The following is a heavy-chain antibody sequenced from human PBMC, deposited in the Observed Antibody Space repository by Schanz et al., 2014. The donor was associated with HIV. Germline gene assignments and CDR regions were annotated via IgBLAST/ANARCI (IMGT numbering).Heavy chain of an antibody. CDR2: ISAYNGNT. CDR3: ARARAKIEGRPVGNWFDP. CDR1: GYTFISYG. Sequence: QVQLVQSGTEVKKPGASVKVSCKASGYTFISYGISWVRQAPGQGLEWMGWISAYNGNTNYAQKFQGRVDMTRTTSISTAYMELRGLTSEDTAVYFCARARAKIEGRPVGNWFDPWGQGTLVTVSS. V-gene: IGHV1-18*01. J-gene: IGHJ5*02. D-gene: IGHD6-6*01.